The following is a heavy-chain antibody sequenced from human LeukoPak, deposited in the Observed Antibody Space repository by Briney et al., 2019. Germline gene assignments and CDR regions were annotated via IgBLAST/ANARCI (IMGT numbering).Heavy chain of an antibody. CDR2: LNPNNGGT. V-gene: IGHV1-2*02. Sequence: ASVKVSCKASGYIFTSSYIHWVRQAPGQGLEWLGWLNPNNGGTNYTQKFKGRVTMTRDTSISTAYMELKRLRSDDTAVYYCARDRAESQWLVRYWFDPWGQGTLVTVSS. J-gene: IGHJ5*02. CDR3: ARDRAESQWLVRYWFDP. CDR1: GYIFTSSY. D-gene: IGHD6-19*01.